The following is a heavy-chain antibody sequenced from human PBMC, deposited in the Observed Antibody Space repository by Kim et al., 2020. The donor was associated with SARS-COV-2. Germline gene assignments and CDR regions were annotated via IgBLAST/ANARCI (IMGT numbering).Heavy chain of an antibody. D-gene: IGHD3-22*01. CDR1: GFTFSSYG. V-gene: IGHV3-33*01. J-gene: IGHJ6*02. Sequence: GGSLRLSCAASGFTFSSYGMHWVRQAPGKGLEWVAVIWYDGSNKYYADSVKGRFTISRDNSKNTLYLQMNSLRAEDTAVYYCARDPDSSGYYYRSGVSGMDVWGQGTTVTVSS. CDR2: IWYDGSNK. CDR3: ARDPDSSGYYYRSGVSGMDV.